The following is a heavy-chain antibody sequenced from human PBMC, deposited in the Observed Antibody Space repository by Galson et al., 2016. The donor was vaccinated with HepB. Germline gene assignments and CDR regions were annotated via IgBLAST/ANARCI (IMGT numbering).Heavy chain of an antibody. D-gene: IGHD3-3*01. CDR2: IWHDGSNK. CDR1: GIIFSGHL. J-gene: IGHJ4*02. Sequence: SLRLSCAVSGIIFSGHLMHWVRQAPGKGLEWVAVIWHDGSNKYYADSVKGRFTILRDISKNTLYLQMNSLRAEDTAVYYCVRGGDFWGGYYRKDFDYWGQGTLVTVSS. CDR3: VRGGDFWGGYYRKDFDY. V-gene: IGHV3-33*08.